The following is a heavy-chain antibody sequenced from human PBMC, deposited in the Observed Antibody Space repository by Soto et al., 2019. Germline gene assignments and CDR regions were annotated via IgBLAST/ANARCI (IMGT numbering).Heavy chain of an antibody. V-gene: IGHV2-5*01. CDR3: AHRLPGPSGYDV. J-gene: IGHJ6*02. CDR1: GFSLTSGVVG. Sequence: PTLVNPTQTLTLTCTFSGFSLTSGVVGVGWIRQPPGEALEWLALIYWNDEQYYNPSLRNRLTITRDTSKNQVVLTMTNMDPVETATYYCAHRLPGPSGYDVWGQGTTVTVSS. D-gene: IGHD6-13*01. CDR2: IYWNDEQ.